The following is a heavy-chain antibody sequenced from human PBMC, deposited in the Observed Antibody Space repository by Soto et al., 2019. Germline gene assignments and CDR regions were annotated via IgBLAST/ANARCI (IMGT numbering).Heavy chain of an antibody. CDR2: IYSSGST. D-gene: IGHD5-18*01. CDR3: ARGYSYTQPVFDY. Sequence: GGSLRLSCAASGFTVSNNYMTWVRQAPGKVLEWVSFIYSSGSTYYADSVKGRFTISRDNFKNTLYLQMNSLRAEDTAVYYCARGYSYTQPVFDYWGLGTLVTVSS. J-gene: IGHJ4*02. CDR1: GFTVSNNY. V-gene: IGHV3-53*01.